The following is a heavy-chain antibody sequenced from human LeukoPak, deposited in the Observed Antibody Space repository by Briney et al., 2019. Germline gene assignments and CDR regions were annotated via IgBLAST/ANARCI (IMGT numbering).Heavy chain of an antibody. CDR1: GFTFDDYA. Sequence: GRSLRLSCAASGFTFDDYAMHWVRQAPGKGLEWVSGITWNSGTEGYADSVKGRFTISRDNAKSSLYLQMNSLRAEDTVLYYCAKDSGYDWGTHPFDYWGQGTLVTVSS. D-gene: IGHD3-16*01. V-gene: IGHV3-9*01. J-gene: IGHJ4*02. CDR3: AKDSGYDWGTHPFDY. CDR2: ITWNSGTE.